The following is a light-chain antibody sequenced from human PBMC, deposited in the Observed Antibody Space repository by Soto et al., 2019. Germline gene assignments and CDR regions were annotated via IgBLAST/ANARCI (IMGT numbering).Light chain of an antibody. CDR3: ATWDDSLNGFYV. V-gene: IGLV1-47*01. Sequence: QSVLTQPPSASGTPGQGVTISCSGSTSNIGSSYVYWYQQLPGTAPKLLIYRNNQRPSGVPDRFSGSKSGTSASLAISGLRSDDEADYFCATWDDSLNGFYVFGTGTKGTVL. J-gene: IGLJ1*01. CDR1: TSNIGSSY. CDR2: RNN.